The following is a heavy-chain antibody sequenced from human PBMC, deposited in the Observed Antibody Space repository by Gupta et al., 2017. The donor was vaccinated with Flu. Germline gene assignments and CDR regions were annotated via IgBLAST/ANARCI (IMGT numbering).Heavy chain of an antibody. Sequence: QVQLVQSGAEVKKPGSSVKVSCKASGGTFSSYAISWVRQAPGQGLEWMGGIIPIFGTANYAQKFQGRVTITADESTSTAYMELSSLRSEDTAVYYCARVEMATIGPTYYYYGMDVWGQGTTVTVSS. D-gene: IGHD5-24*01. CDR3: ARVEMATIGPTYYYYGMDV. CDR2: IIPIFGTA. CDR1: GGTFSSYA. J-gene: IGHJ6*02. V-gene: IGHV1-69*01.